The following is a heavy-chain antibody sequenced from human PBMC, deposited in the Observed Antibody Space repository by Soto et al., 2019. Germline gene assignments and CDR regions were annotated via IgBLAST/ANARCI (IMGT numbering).Heavy chain of an antibody. CDR1: GGSITSGTYY. Sequence: ETLSLTCTVSGGSITSGTYYWGWIRQPPGKGLEWIGSIYYSGSTYYNPSLKSRATISVDTSKNQFSLKLTSVTAADTAVYYCARHANRNYYDAFDIWGQGTMVTVSS. D-gene: IGHD3-10*01. J-gene: IGHJ3*02. V-gene: IGHV4-39*01. CDR2: IYYSGST. CDR3: ARHANRNYYDAFDI.